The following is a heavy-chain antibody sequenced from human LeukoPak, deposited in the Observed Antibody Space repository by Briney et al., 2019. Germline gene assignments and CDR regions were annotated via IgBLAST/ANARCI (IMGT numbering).Heavy chain of an antibody. CDR2: ISYDGSNK. D-gene: IGHD3-16*01. CDR1: GFTFSSYA. CDR3: ARDRPLGGWHFDL. J-gene: IGHJ2*01. Sequence: PGGSLRLSCAASGFTFSSYAMHWVRQAPGKGLEWVAVISYDGSNKYYADSVKGRFTISRDNSKNTLYLQMNSLRAEDTAVYYCARDRPLGGWHFDLWGRGTLVTVSS. V-gene: IGHV3-30-3*01.